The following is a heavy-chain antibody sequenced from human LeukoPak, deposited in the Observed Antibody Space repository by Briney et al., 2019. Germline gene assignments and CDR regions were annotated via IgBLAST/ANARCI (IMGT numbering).Heavy chain of an antibody. Sequence: SETLSLTCTVSGGSISSYYWSWIRQPPGKGLEWIGYIYYSGSTNYNPSLKSRVTISVDTSKNQFSLKLSSVTAADTAVYYCARRGNWGFFDYWGQGTLVTVSS. CDR2: IYYSGST. D-gene: IGHD7-27*01. J-gene: IGHJ4*02. CDR1: GGSISSYY. V-gene: IGHV4-59*01. CDR3: ARRGNWGFFDY.